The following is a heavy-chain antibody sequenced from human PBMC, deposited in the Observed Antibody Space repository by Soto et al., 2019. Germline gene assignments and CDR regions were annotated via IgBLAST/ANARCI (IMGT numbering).Heavy chain of an antibody. D-gene: IGHD4-17*01. V-gene: IGHV1-18*01. J-gene: IGHJ6*02. Sequence: GASVKVSCKASGYTFTSYGISWVRQAPGQGLEWMGWISAYNGNTNYAQNLQGRVTMTTDTSTSTAYMELRSLRSDDTAVYYCARVTTPHFYGMDVWGQGTTVNVSS. CDR1: GYTFTSYG. CDR2: ISAYNGNT. CDR3: ARVTTPHFYGMDV.